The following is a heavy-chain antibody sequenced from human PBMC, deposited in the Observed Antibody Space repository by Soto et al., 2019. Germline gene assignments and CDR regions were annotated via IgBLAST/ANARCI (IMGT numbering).Heavy chain of an antibody. CDR2: IFWNDER. CDR3: ARALREGLPIYSFDS. Sequence: QVTLKESGPVLVKPTETLTLTCTVSGFSLSKARMCVSWIRQPPGKALEWLAHIFWNDERSYNTSLKSRLTISRDTSKSQVVLTMTNVDPVDTGTYFCARALREGLPIYSFDSWGQGTLVTVSS. D-gene: IGHD1-26*01. CDR1: GFSLSKARMC. J-gene: IGHJ4*02. V-gene: IGHV2-26*01.